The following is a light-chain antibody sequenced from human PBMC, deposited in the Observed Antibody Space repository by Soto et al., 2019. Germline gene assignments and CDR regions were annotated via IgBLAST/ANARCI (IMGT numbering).Light chain of an antibody. V-gene: IGLV2-14*01. CDR1: SSDIGAYNY. J-gene: IGLJ1*01. Sequence: QSALTQPASVSGSPGQSLAISCTGTSSDIGAYNYVSWYQQYPGKAPKLMIYDVSNRPSGVSDRFSGSKSGNTASLTISGLQAEDEAEYYCSSFTSSSTYVFGTATKVTVL. CDR2: DVS. CDR3: SSFTSSSTYV.